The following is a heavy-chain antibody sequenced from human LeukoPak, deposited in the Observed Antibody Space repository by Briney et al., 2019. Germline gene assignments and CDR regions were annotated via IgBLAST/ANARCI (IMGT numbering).Heavy chain of an antibody. V-gene: IGHV1-24*01. CDR2: FDPEDGET. CDR1: GYTLTELP. D-gene: IGHD2-15*01. Sequence: ASVKVSCKVSGYTLTELPMHWVRQAPGKGLEWMGGFDPEDGETIYAQKFQGRVTMTEDTSTDTAYMELNSLRSEDTAVYYCAPTGYCSGGSRYSWLNWFDPWGQGTLVTVSS. J-gene: IGHJ5*02. CDR3: APTGYCSGGSRYSWLNWFDP.